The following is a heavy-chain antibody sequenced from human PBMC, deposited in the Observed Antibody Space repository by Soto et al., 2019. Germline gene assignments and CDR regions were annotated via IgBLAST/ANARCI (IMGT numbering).Heavy chain of an antibody. D-gene: IGHD6-13*01. CDR3: ARIESIARNWFDP. J-gene: IGHJ5*02. V-gene: IGHV5-10-1*01. CDR2: IDPVDSYA. CDR1: GFSFTNYW. Sequence: GESLKISCKGSGFSFTNYWISWVRQMPGKGLEWMGNIDPVDSYANYSPSFQGHVTFSVDTSISTAYLQWSSLKASDTAMYFCARIESIARNWFDPWGQGTLVTVSS.